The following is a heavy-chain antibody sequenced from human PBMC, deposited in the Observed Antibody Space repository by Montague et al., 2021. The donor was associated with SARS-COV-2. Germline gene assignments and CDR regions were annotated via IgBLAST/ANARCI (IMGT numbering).Heavy chain of an antibody. V-gene: IGHV5-10-1*01. CDR1: GYSFTSYW. CDR2: IDPSDAYT. J-gene: IGHJ4*02. Sequence: QSGAEAKKPGESLRISCKGSGYSFTSYWISWVRQMPGKGPEWMGRIDPSDAYTNYSPSFQGHVTISADKSISTAYLQWSSLKASDTAMYYCARRSYSSSWYDYWGQGTLVTVSS. D-gene: IGHD6-13*01. CDR3: ARRSYSSSWYDY.